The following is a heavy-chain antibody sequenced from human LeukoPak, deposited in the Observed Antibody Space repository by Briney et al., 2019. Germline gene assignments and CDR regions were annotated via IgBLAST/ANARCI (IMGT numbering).Heavy chain of an antibody. CDR2: IGGSGANT. CDR1: GFTFSSYA. V-gene: IGHV3-23*01. J-gene: IGHJ4*02. D-gene: IGHD3-22*01. CDR3: ARPHSSGYYGGFDY. Sequence: GGSLRLSCAASGFTFSSYAMSWVRQAPGKGLEWVSAIGGSGANTYNVDSMRGRFTISRDNSKNTLYLQMSSLRAEDTAVYYCARPHSSGYYGGFDYWGQGTLVTVSS.